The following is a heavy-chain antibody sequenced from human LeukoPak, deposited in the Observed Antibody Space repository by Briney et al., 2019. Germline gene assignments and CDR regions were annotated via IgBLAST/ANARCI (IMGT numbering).Heavy chain of an antibody. Sequence: GGSLRLSCVASGFTFSSYSMNWVRQAPGKGLEWVSSISSSSSYIYYADSVKGRFTISRDNAKNSQYLQMNSLRAEDTAVYYCARVLMVRGVMFDPWGQGTLVTVSS. CDR3: ARVLMVRGVMFDP. CDR1: GFTFSSYS. CDR2: ISSSSSYI. D-gene: IGHD3-10*01. J-gene: IGHJ5*02. V-gene: IGHV3-21*01.